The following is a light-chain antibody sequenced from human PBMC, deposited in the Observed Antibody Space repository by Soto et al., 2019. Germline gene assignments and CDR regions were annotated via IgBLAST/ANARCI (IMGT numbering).Light chain of an antibody. CDR1: SSDVGSYNL. V-gene: IGLV2-23*02. J-gene: IGLJ1*01. Sequence: QSVLTQPASVSGSPGQSITISCTGTSSDVGSYNLVSWYQQHPGKAPKLMIHEVSERPSGVSNRFSASKSGNTASLTISGLQAEDEADYYCCSYAGSSTSLYVFGTASRSPS. CDR2: EVS. CDR3: CSYAGSSTSLYV.